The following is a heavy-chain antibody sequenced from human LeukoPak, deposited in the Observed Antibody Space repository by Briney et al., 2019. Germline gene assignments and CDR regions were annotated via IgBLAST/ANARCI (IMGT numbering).Heavy chain of an antibody. CDR2: INHSGST. Sequence: PSETLSLTCTVSGGSISSGDYYWSRIRQPPGKGLEWIGEINHSGSTNYNPSLKSRVTISVDTSKNQFSLKLSSVTAADTAVYYCARLGRYYYYYYMDVWGKGTTVTVSS. V-gene: IGHV4-39*07. J-gene: IGHJ6*03. CDR1: GGSISSGDYY. CDR3: ARLGRYYYYYYMDV.